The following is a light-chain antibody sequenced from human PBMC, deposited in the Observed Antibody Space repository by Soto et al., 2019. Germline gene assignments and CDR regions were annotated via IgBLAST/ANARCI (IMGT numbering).Light chain of an antibody. CDR2: DVT. J-gene: IGLJ3*02. Sequence: QSVLTQPASVSGSPGQSITISCTGTSSDVGGYDYVSWYQQNPGKAPKLLISDVTDRASGVSHRFSGSKSGNTATLTISGLQAEDEADYYGSSGTNSVSHVVFGGGTKLTVL. CDR1: SSDVGGYDY. V-gene: IGLV2-14*01. CDR3: SSGTNSVSHVV.